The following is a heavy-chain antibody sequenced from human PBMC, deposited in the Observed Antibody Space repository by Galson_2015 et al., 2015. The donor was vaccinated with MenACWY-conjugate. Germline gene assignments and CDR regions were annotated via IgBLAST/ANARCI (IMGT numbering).Heavy chain of an antibody. CDR1: GGTFSSYA. V-gene: IGHV1-69*04. J-gene: IGHJ4*02. CDR2: IIPILGIA. Sequence: CKASGGTFSSYAISWVRQAPGQGLEWMGRIIPILGIANYAQKFQGRVTITADKSTSTAYMELSSLRSEDTAVYYCASENRDGYNMRMVGYWGQGTLVTVSS. D-gene: IGHD5-24*01. CDR3: ASENRDGYNMRMVGY.